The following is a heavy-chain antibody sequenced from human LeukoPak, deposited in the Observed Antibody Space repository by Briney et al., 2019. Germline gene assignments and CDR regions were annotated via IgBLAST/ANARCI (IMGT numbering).Heavy chain of an antibody. CDR1: GGSISTYY. V-gene: IGHV4-34*01. CDR2: INHSGST. Sequence: SETLSLTCTVSGGSISTYYWSWIRQPPGKGLEWIGEINHSGSTNYNPSLKSRVTISVDTSKNQFSLKLSSVTAADTAVYYCARDRYSGYVDYWGQGTLVTVSS. D-gene: IGHD1-26*01. J-gene: IGHJ4*02. CDR3: ARDRYSGYVDY.